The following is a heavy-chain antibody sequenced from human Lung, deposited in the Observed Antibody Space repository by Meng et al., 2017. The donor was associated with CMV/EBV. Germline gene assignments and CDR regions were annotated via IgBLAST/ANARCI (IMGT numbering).Heavy chain of an antibody. CDR2: MNPNSGNT. V-gene: IGHV1-8*03. Sequence: YTLPHYDSNWVRQATGQGLEWMGWMNPNSGNTGYAQKFQRRVTITRDTSIGTAYMELSSLRSEDTAVYYCSRMSYDWDDQESNWFDPWGQGTLVTVSS. J-gene: IGHJ5*02. CDR1: YTLPHYD. CDR3: SRMSYDWDDQESNWFDP. D-gene: IGHD1-20*01.